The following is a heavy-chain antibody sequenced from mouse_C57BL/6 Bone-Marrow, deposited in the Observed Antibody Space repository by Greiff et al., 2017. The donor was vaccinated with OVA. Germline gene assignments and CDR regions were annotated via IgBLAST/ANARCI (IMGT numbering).Heavy chain of an antibody. Sequence: EVKLQESGPVLVKPGASVKMSCKASGYTFTDYYMNWVKQSHGKSLEWIGVINPYNGGTSYNQKFKGKATLTVDKSSSTAYMELNSLTSEDSAVYYCALFNDYEGAYWGQGTLVTVSA. D-gene: IGHD2-4*01. V-gene: IGHV1-19*01. CDR3: ALFNDYEGAY. J-gene: IGHJ3*01. CDR2: INPYNGGT. CDR1: GYTFTDYY.